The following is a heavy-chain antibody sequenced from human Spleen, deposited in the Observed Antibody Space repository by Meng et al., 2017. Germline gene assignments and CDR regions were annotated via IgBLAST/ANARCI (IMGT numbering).Heavy chain of an antibody. CDR3: ARGLAAAAAGWFDP. CDR1: GYSFTAYA. J-gene: IGHJ5*02. D-gene: IGHD6-13*01. V-gene: IGHV1-3*04. Sequence: QVQIVQSGAEGKKPGASVNLSCTASGYSFTAYAIHWVRQAPGQRLEWLGWINIDNGNTQNSQKFQGRVTITRDTFASSAYMEVSSLRSEDTAVYYCARGLAAAAAGWFDPWGQGTLVTVSS. CDR2: INIDNGNT.